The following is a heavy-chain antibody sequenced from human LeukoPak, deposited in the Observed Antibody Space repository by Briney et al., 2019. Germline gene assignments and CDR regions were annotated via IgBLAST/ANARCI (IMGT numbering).Heavy chain of an antibody. D-gene: IGHD6-6*01. J-gene: IGHJ4*02. Sequence: PGGSLSLSCAASGVTVGNNYMNWVRQAPGKGLEWVSLIYSGGSTHYAHSVKGRFTISRDNSKNTLYLQMNSLRVDDTAVYYCARDPPAVAANTYGWGQGTLVTVSS. CDR1: GVTVGNNY. V-gene: IGHV3-66*01. CDR2: IYSGGST. CDR3: ARDPPAVAANTYG.